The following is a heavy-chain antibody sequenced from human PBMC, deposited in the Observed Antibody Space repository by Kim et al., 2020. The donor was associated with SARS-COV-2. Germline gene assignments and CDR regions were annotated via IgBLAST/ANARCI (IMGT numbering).Heavy chain of an antibody. J-gene: IGHJ4*02. D-gene: IGHD3-9*01. CDR1: GFSLSTSGVG. Sequence: SGPTLVKPTQTLTLTCTFSGFSLSTSGVGVGWIRQPPGKALEWLALIYWDDDKRYSPSLKSRLTITKDTSKNQVVLTMTNMDPVDTATYYCAHYQAYDILTGMGSFDYWGQGTLVTVSS. V-gene: IGHV2-5*02. CDR3: AHYQAYDILTGMGSFDY. CDR2: IYWDDDK.